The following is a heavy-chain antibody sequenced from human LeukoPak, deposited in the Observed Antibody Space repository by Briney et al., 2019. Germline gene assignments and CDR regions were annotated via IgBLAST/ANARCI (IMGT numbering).Heavy chain of an antibody. CDR3: ARDSWSSSSDY. CDR1: GGSISSGSYY. CDR2: IYTSGST. J-gene: IGHJ4*02. D-gene: IGHD6-6*01. V-gene: IGHV4-61*02. Sequence: SETLSLTCTVSGGSISSGSYYWSWIRQPAGKGLEWIGRIYTSGSTNYNPSLKSRVTISVDTSKNQFSLKLSSVTAADTAVYYCARDSWSSSSDYWGQGTLVTVSS.